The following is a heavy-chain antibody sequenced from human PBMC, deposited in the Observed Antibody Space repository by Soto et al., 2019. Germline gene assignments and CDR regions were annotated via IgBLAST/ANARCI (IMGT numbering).Heavy chain of an antibody. D-gene: IGHD3-16*01. CDR3: ARGDDFDYYYGVDV. CDR2: ITPLFGTA. J-gene: IGHJ6*02. CDR1: GGTFNNHA. Sequence: QVQLVQSGAEVKKPGSPVKVSCKASGGTFNNHAISWVRQAPGQGLEWIGGITPLFGTANYAPKFQGRVTIIADRFTTTGYMELRSLTSEDTALYYCARGDDFDYYYGVDVWGQGTTVTVSS. V-gene: IGHV1-69*06.